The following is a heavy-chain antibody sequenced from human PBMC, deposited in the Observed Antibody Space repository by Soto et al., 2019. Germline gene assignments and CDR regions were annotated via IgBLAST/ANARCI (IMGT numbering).Heavy chain of an antibody. V-gene: IGHV3-15*01. Sequence: GSLRLSCAASGFTFTNARMSWVRQAPGKGLEWVGRIKSKTDGGTTDYAAPVKGRFTISRDDSKNTLYLQMNSLKTEDTAVYYCTTARGTYGAEYFQHWGQGTLVTVS. CDR2: IKSKTDGGTT. CDR1: GFTFTNAR. J-gene: IGHJ1*01. D-gene: IGHD4-17*01. CDR3: TTARGTYGAEYFQH.